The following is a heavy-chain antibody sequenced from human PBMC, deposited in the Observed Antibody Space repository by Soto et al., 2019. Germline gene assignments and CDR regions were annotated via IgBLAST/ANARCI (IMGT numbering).Heavy chain of an antibody. CDR1: GFSLSNARMG. CDR2: IFSNDEK. CDR3: ARIYVDTARVTPFDY. V-gene: IGHV2-26*01. J-gene: IGHJ4*02. Sequence: QVTLKESGPVLVKPTETLTLTCTVSGFSLSNARMGVSWIRQPPGKALEWLAHIFSNDEKSYSTSLKSRLTISKDTSKSQVVLTMNNMDPVDTATYYCARIYVDTARVTPFDYWGQGTLVTVSS. D-gene: IGHD5-18*01.